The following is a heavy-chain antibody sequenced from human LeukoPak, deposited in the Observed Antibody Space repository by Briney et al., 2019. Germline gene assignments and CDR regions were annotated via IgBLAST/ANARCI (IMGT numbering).Heavy chain of an antibody. D-gene: IGHD6-19*01. CDR2: MYYSGST. V-gene: IGHV4-59*08. J-gene: IGHJ4*02. CDR1: GGSISSYY. CDR3: GRNLGSGWYYDY. Sequence: SETLSLTCTVSGGSISSYYWSWIRQPPGKGLEWIGYMYYSGSTNYNPSLRSRVTISVDTSKNQFSLKLSCVTATDTAVYYCGRNLGSGWYYDYWGQGILVTVSS.